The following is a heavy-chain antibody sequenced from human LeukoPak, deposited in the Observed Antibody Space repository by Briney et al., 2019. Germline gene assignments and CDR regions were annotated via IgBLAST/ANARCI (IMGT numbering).Heavy chain of an antibody. Sequence: SETLSLTCAVYGGSFSGYYWSWIRQPPGKGLEWIGEINHSGSTNYNPSLKSRVTISVDTSKNQFSLKLSSVTAADTAVYYCGRALQGGWGDYGGRGPRAPVS. V-gene: IGHV4-34*01. CDR3: GRALQGGWGDY. D-gene: IGHD6-19*01. CDR1: GGSFSGYY. CDR2: INHSGST. J-gene: IGHJ4*02.